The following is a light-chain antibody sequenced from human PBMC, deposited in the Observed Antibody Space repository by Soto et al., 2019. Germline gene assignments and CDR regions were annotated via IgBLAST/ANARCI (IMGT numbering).Light chain of an antibody. Sequence: QSVLTQPASVSGSPGQSITISCTGTSSDVGGYTFVSWYQQHPGKAPKLMIYEVSNRPSGVSNRFSGSKSGNTASLTISGLQAEDEADYYCSSYTSNSSPYVFGTGTKAHRP. CDR2: EVS. CDR1: SSDVGGYTF. V-gene: IGLV2-14*01. J-gene: IGLJ1*01. CDR3: SSYTSNSSPYV.